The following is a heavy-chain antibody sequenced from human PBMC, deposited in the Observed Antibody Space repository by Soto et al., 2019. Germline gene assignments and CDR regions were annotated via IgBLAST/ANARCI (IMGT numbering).Heavy chain of an antibody. V-gene: IGHV4-4*02. CDR2: IYHSGST. CDR3: ARGAVNSYSSQRTATWEDGMDV. J-gene: IGHJ6*02. Sequence: QAQLKESGPGLVKPSGTLSLTCAVSGDSISSSNWWSWVRQPPGKGLEWIGDIYHSGSTYYNPSLTSRVTISVDKSKNQLSLNLTSMTAADTAVYFCARGAVNSYSSQRTATWEDGMDVWGQGTTVTVSS. CDR1: GDSISSSNW. D-gene: IGHD3-16*01.